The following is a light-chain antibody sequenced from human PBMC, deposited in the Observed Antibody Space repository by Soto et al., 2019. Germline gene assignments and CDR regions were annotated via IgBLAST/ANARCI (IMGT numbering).Light chain of an antibody. V-gene: IGKV3-11*01. CDR2: DAS. CDR3: QQRSNWPPT. CDR1: QSVSSY. J-gene: IGKJ5*01. Sequence: EIVLTHSPATLSLSPGEKETISCRASQSVSSYLAWYQQKPGQAPRLLIYDASNRATGIPARFSGSGSGTDFTLTISSLEPEDFAVYYCQQRSNWPPTFGQGTRLEIK.